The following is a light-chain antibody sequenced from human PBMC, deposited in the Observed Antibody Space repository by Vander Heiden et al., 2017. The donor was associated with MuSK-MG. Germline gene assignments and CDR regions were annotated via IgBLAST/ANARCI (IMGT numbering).Light chain of an antibody. V-gene: IGKV1-33*01. CDR1: QDISNY. J-gene: IGKJ2*01. CDR2: DAS. Sequence: DIEKTQSPSSLSASVGDRVTITCQASQDISNYLNWYQQKPGKAPKLLIYDASNLETGVPSRFSGSGSGTDFTFTISSLQPEDFATYYCQQDDTLPFTFGQRTKLEIK. CDR3: QQDDTLPFT.